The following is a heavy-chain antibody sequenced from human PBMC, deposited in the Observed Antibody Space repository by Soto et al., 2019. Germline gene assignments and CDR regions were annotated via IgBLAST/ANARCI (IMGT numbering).Heavy chain of an antibody. D-gene: IGHD6-6*01. V-gene: IGHV5-51*01. Sequence: GASLKISCKGSGYSFTSYWIGWVRQMPGKGLEWMGIIYPGDSDTRYSPSFQGQVTISADKSISTAYLQWSSLKASDTAMYYCARQSRAARPYYYYGMDVWGQGTTVPVSS. J-gene: IGHJ6*02. CDR2: IYPGDSDT. CDR3: ARQSRAARPYYYYGMDV. CDR1: GYSFTSYW.